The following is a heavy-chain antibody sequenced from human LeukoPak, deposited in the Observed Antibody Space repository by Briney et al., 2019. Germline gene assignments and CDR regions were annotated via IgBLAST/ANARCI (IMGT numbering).Heavy chain of an antibody. Sequence: GGSLRLSCEASGFTFSSYAMTWVRQAPGKGLEWVSAVSRNGDSTYYADSVKGRFTISRDNSKNTLYLQMNSLRAEDTALYYCAKDLIAVGDGYCFDYWGQGTLVTVSS. D-gene: IGHD6-19*01. CDR1: GFTFSSYA. V-gene: IGHV3-23*01. J-gene: IGHJ4*02. CDR2: VSRNGDST. CDR3: AKDLIAVGDGYCFDY.